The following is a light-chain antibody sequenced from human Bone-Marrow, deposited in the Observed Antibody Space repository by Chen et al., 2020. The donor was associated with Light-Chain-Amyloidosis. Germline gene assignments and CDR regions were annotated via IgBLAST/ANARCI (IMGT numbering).Light chain of an antibody. J-gene: IGLJ1*01. CDR2: EVT. V-gene: IGLV2-14*01. CDR3: SSYTITNTLV. CDR1: RSDVGGDNH. Sequence: QSALTPPASVSGSPGQSITISCTGTRSDVGGDNHVSWYQQHPDKAPKLMIYEVTNRPSWVTDRFSGSKSDNTASLTISGLQTEDEADYFCSSYTITNTLVFGSGTRVTVL.